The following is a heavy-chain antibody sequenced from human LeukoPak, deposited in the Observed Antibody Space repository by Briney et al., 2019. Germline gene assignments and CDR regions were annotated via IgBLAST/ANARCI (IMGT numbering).Heavy chain of an antibody. CDR2: ISYDGNNK. CDR1: GFTFSNYG. Sequence: SGGSLRLSCAASGFTFSNYGMYWVRQAPGKGLEWVAVISYDGNNKYYADSVRGRFTTSRDNSKNTVSLQMDSLRAEDTAVYYCARDLSMYYNYGMDVWGQGTTVTVSS. V-gene: IGHV3-30*03. J-gene: IGHJ6*02. CDR3: ARDLSMYYNYGMDV.